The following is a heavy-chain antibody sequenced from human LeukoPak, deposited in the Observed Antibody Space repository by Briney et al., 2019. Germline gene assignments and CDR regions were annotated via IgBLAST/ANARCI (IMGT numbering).Heavy chain of an antibody. CDR3: AREIVVAAHDGAFDI. V-gene: IGHV4-30-2*01. CDR1: GGSISSGGYY. J-gene: IGHJ3*02. Sequence: PSQTLSLTCTVSGGSISSGGYYWSWIRQPPGKGLEWIGYIYHSGSTYYNPSLKSRVTISVDRSKNQFSLKLSSVTAADTAVYYCAREIVVAAHDGAFDIWGQGTMVTVSS. D-gene: IGHD2-15*01. CDR2: IYHSGST.